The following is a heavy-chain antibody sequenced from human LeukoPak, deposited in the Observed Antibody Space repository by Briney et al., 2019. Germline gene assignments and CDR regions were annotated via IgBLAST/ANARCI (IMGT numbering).Heavy chain of an antibody. D-gene: IGHD5-24*01. V-gene: IGHV1-46*01. CDR2: INRSGGIT. Sequence: ASVKVSCKASGYTFTSYYMHWVRQAPGQGLEWMGIINRSGGITSYAQKFQGSVTMTRDTSTSTVYMELSSLRSEDTAVYYCARASSRDGYNYDYWGQGTLVTVSS. CDR1: GYTFTSYY. J-gene: IGHJ4*02. CDR3: ARASSRDGYNYDY.